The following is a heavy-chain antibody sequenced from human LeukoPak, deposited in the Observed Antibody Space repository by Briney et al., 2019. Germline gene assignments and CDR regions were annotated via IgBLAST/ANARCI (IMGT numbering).Heavy chain of an antibody. Sequence: ASVKVSCKASGYTFTGYYMHWVRQAPGQGLEWMGWINPNSGGTNYAQTFQGRVTMTRDTSISTGYMELSRLRSDDTAIYYCARDLYYYGSGSYYDVFDVWGQGTMVTVSS. CDR1: GYTFTGYY. CDR3: ARDLYYYGSGSYYDVFDV. V-gene: IGHV1-2*02. CDR2: INPNSGGT. J-gene: IGHJ3*01. D-gene: IGHD3-10*01.